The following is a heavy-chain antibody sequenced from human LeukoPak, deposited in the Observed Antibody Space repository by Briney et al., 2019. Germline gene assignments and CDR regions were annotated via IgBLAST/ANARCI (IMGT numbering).Heavy chain of an antibody. Sequence: GGSLRLSCAASGFTFSSYAMRWVRQAPGKGLEWVSAISGSGGSTYYADSVKGRFTISRDNSKNTLYLQMNSLRAEEPAVNYGAKGGGLRFLEWLLSTDYMDVWGKGAKVTVSS. CDR3: AKGGGLRFLEWLLSTDYMDV. CDR1: GFTFSSYA. J-gene: IGHJ6*03. D-gene: IGHD3-3*01. V-gene: IGHV3-23*01. CDR2: ISGSGGST.